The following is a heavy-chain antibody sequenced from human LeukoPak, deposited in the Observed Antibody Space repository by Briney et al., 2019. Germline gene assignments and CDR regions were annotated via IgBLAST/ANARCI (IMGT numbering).Heavy chain of an antibody. CDR3: AGHYYESSGYDY. Sequence: SETPSPTRTVLGGFLSRYCLGWVRPPPRGGTGWIGYICYSGSTNYNPSLKSRVTISIDTSKKQFSLKLNSVTAADTAVYYCAGHYYESSGYDYWGQGTLVTVSS. D-gene: IGHD3-22*01. V-gene: IGHV4-59*01. CDR1: GGFLSRYC. CDR2: ICYSGST. J-gene: IGHJ4*02.